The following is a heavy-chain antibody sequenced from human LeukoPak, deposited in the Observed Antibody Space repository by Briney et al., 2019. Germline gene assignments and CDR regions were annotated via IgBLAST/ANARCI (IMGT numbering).Heavy chain of an antibody. CDR2: ISYDGSNK. D-gene: IGHD2-8*01. J-gene: IGHJ5*02. CDR3: ARDLGMVYAIYWFDP. CDR1: GLTFSSYA. Sequence: PGGSLRLSCAASGLTFSSYAMHWVRQAPGKGLEWVAVISYDGSNKYYADSMKGRFTISRDNSKNTLYLQMNSLRAEDTAVYYCARDLGMVYAIYWFDPWGQGTLVTVSS. V-gene: IGHV3-30*04.